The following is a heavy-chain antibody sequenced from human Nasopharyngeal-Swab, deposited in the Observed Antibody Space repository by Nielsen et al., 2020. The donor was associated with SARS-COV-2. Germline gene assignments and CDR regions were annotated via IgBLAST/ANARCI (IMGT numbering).Heavy chain of an antibody. J-gene: IGHJ4*02. CDR2: INTDGSST. CDR3: AVSGYGGPLDY. CDR1: GFTFRNNW. Sequence: GGSLRLSFAASGFTFRNNWMTWVPQDPGMGLVWFSHINTDGSSTSYADSVKGRFTISREHAKNTLYLQMNSLRAEDTAVYHCAVSGYGGPLDYWGQGTLVTVST. D-gene: IGHD3-10*01. V-gene: IGHV3-74*01.